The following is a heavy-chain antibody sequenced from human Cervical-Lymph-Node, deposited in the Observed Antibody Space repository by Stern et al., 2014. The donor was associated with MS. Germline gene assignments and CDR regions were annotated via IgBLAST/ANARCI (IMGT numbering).Heavy chain of an antibody. Sequence: VQLVQSGAEVKKPGASVKVSCKASGYTFTSYNINWVRQATGQGPEWMGWMNPDSGDTDYAEKFQGRVTMTRSTSIRTAYMELSNLRFDDTAVYYCARSTYSVWTYMDVWGQGTTVTVSS. CDR2: MNPDSGDT. V-gene: IGHV1-8*01. CDR1: GYTFTSYN. D-gene: IGHD6-19*01. J-gene: IGHJ6*02. CDR3: ARSTYSVWTYMDV.